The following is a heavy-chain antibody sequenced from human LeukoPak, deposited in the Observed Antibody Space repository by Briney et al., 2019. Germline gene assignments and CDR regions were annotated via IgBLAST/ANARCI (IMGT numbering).Heavy chain of an antibody. CDR1: GYTFTSYG. CDR3: ASAPVTNSSSWYSGYYYYGMDV. CDR2: ISAYNGNT. J-gene: IGHJ6*02. Sequence: ASVKASCKASGYTFTSYGISWVRQAPGQGLEWMGWISAYNGNTNYAQKLQGRVTMTTDTSTSTAYMELRSLRSDDTAVYYCASAPVTNSSSWYSGYYYYGMDVWGQGTTVTVSS. D-gene: IGHD6-13*01. V-gene: IGHV1-18*01.